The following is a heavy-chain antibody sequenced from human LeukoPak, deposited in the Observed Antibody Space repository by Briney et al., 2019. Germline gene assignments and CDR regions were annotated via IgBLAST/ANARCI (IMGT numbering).Heavy chain of an antibody. CDR2: TYYRSTWYN. CDR1: GDSISSNSVT. CDR3: ARRLTQYDCFDP. V-gene: IGHV6-1*01. J-gene: IGHJ5*02. D-gene: IGHD2-2*01. Sequence: LQTLSLTCAISGDSISSNSVTWNWIRQSPSRGLEWLGRTYYRSTWYNDYAVSVRGRITVNPDTSKNQFSLHLNSVTPEDTAVYYCARRLTQYDCFDPWGQGILVTVSS.